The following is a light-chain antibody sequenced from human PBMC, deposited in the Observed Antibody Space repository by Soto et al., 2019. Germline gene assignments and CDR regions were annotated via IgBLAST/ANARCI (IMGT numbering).Light chain of an antibody. Sequence: QSALTQPPSASGSPGQSVTISCTGTGSDVGAYNYVSWYQQHPGKAPKLMIYEVSKRPSGVPGRFSGSKSGNTASLTVSGLQAEDEADYYCISYAGSNNGGVFGGGTKLTV. V-gene: IGLV2-8*01. CDR2: EVS. CDR1: GSDVGAYNY. J-gene: IGLJ3*02. CDR3: ISYAGSNNGGV.